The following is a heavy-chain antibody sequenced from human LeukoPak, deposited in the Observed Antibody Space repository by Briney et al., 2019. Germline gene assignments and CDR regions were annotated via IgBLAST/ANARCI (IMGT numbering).Heavy chain of an antibody. J-gene: IGHJ1*01. Sequence: PGGSLRLSCAASGFTFSSQWMGWVRQAPGKGLEWVANVNQGGTEKFYVDSVKGRFTISRDNAKNSLYLQMNSLRAEDTALYYCAKDYFRFSSGWYTGLFQHWGQGTLVTVSS. CDR3: AKDYFRFSSGWYTGLFQH. CDR2: VNQGGTEK. V-gene: IGHV3-7*03. CDR1: GFTFSSQW. D-gene: IGHD6-19*01.